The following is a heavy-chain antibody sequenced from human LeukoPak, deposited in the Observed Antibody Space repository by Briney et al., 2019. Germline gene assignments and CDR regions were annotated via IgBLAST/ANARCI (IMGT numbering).Heavy chain of an antibody. Sequence: PSETLSXTXXXXXGSFSGYYWSWIRQPPGKGLEWIGEINHSGSTNYNPSLKSRVTISVDTSKNQFSLKLSSVTAADTAVYYCARGRWLRPVGYWGQGTLVTVSS. V-gene: IGHV4-34*01. CDR2: INHSGST. CDR3: ARGRWLRPVGY. CDR1: XGSFSGYY. D-gene: IGHD5-12*01. J-gene: IGHJ4*02.